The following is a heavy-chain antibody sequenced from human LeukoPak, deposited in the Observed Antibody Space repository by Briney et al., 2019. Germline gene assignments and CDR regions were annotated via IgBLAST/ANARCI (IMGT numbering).Heavy chain of an antibody. D-gene: IGHD3-22*01. CDR2: INPSVGST. CDR1: GYTFTSYY. Sequence: ASVKVSCKASGYTFTSYYIHWVRQAPGQGLEWMGIINPSVGSTSYAKKFQGRGTMTRDTSTSTVYMELSSLRSEDTAVYYCARDRGYMDVWGQGTTVTVSS. V-gene: IGHV1-46*01. J-gene: IGHJ6*02. CDR3: ARDRGYMDV.